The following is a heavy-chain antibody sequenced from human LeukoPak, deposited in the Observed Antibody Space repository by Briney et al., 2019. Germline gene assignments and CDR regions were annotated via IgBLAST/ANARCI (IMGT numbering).Heavy chain of an antibody. J-gene: IGHJ4*02. CDR1: GFTVSSNY. V-gene: IGHV3-53*01. CDR2: IYSGGST. CDR3: AREGDEWEPYFDY. Sequence: GGSLRLSCAASGFTVSSNYMSWVRQAPGKGLEWVSVIYSGGSTYYADSVKGRFTISRDSSKNTLYLQMNSLRAEDTAVYYCAREGDEWEPYFDYWGQGTLVTVSS. D-gene: IGHD1-26*01.